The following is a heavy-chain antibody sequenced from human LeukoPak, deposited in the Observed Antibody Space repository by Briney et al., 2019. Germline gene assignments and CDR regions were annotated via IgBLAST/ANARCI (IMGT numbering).Heavy chain of an antibody. CDR1: GGSISSSSYY. Sequence: PSETLSLTCTVSGGSISSSSYYWGWIRQPPGKGLEWIGSIYYSGSTYYNPSLKSRVTISVDTSKNQFSLKLSSVTAADTAVYYCARVTHGVVVVAATHAYYYYYYMDVWGKGTTVTISS. CDR3: ARVTHGVVVVAATHAYYYYYYMDV. J-gene: IGHJ6*03. CDR2: IYYSGST. D-gene: IGHD2-15*01. V-gene: IGHV4-39*01.